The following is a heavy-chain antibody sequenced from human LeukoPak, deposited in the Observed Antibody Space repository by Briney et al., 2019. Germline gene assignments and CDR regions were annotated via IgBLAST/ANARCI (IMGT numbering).Heavy chain of an antibody. V-gene: IGHV5-51*01. CDR2: IYPGDSDT. J-gene: IGHJ5*02. Sequence: GESLKISCKGSGYSFTSYWIGWVRQMPGKGLEWMGIIYPGDSDTRYSPSFQGQVTIPADKSISTAYLQWSSLKASDTAMYYCARNVIPAAEYGKNWFDPWGQGTLVTVSS. CDR1: GYSFTSYW. CDR3: ARNVIPAAEYGKNWFDP. D-gene: IGHD2-2*01.